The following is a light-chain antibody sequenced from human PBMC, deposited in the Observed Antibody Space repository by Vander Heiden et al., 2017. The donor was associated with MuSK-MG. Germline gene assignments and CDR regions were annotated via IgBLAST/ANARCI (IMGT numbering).Light chain of an antibody. CDR1: QSISSD. J-gene: IGKJ1*01. CDR2: AAS. Sequence: DIQMTQSPSSLSASVGDRVTITCRASQSISSDLNWYQQKPGKAPKLLIYAASRLQSGVPSRFSGSGSGTDFTLTISSLQPEDFATYYCQQSYSTPWTFGQGTKVEIK. CDR3: QQSYSTPWT. V-gene: IGKV1-39*01.